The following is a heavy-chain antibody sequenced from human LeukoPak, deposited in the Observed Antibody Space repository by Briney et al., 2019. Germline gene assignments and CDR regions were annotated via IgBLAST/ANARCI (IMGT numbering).Heavy chain of an antibody. Sequence: ASVKVSCKASGYTFTSYGISWVRQAPGQGLEWMGWISAYNGNTNYAQKLQGRVTMPTDTSTSTAYMELRSLRSDDTAVYYCARESYDSSGYYPGYWGQGTLVTVSS. V-gene: IGHV1-18*01. CDR1: GYTFTSYG. CDR3: ARESYDSSGYYPGY. D-gene: IGHD3-22*01. J-gene: IGHJ4*02. CDR2: ISAYNGNT.